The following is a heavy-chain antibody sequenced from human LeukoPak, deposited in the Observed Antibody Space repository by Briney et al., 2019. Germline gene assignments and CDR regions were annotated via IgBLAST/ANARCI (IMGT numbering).Heavy chain of an antibody. CDR2: IYYSGST. J-gene: IGHJ5*02. CDR3: ARVSVADWNWFDP. D-gene: IGHD6-19*01. CDR1: GGSISSYY. V-gene: IGHV4-59*01. Sequence: SETLSLTRTVSGGSISSYYWSWIRQPPGKGLEWIGYIYYSGSTNYNPSLKSRVTISVDTSKNQFSLKLSSVTAADTAVYYCARVSVADWNWFDPWGQGTLVTVSS.